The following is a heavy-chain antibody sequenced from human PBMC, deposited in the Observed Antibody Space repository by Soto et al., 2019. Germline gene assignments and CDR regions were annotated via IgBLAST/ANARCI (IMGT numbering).Heavy chain of an antibody. Sequence: EVQLVQSGAEVKKPGESLKISCKGSGYSFTSYWIGWVRQMPGKGLEWMGIIYPGDSDTRYSPSFQGQVTISADKSIXPAYLQWSRLKASDTAMYYCARTSVAGKNYYGMDVWGQGTTVTVSS. CDR2: IYPGDSDT. CDR1: GYSFTSYW. V-gene: IGHV5-51*01. CDR3: ARTSVAGKNYYGMDV. J-gene: IGHJ6*02. D-gene: IGHD6-13*01.